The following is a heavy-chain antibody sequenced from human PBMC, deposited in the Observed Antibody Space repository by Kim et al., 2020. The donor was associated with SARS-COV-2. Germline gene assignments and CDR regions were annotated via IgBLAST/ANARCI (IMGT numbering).Heavy chain of an antibody. V-gene: IGHV1-46*01. D-gene: IGHD6-13*01. CDR3: ASAHSSAWSFDY. J-gene: IGHJ4*02. CDR2: INPSGATT. Sequence: ASVKVSCKASGYTFTSYQIHWVRQAPGQGLEWMGVINPSGATTSYAQKFQGRVTMTRDTSTSTVYMELSSLTSEDTAVCYCASAHSSAWSFDYWGQGTVVTVSS. CDR1: GYTFTSYQ.